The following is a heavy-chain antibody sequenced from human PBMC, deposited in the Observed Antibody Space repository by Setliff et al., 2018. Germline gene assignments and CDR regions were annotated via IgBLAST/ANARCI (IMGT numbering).Heavy chain of an antibody. CDR2: INCTGGSA. V-gene: IGHV1-46*01. CDR3: ARGWRTLTTLPPSPPFAY. CDR1: GYTFTNYH. Sequence: ASVKVSCKASGYTFTNYHMHWVRQAPGQGLEWMGVINCTGGSATYAQKFQGRVTMTRDTSTSTAYMELSSLRSEDRAIYHCARGWRTLTTLPPSPPFAYWGQGTLVTVSS. J-gene: IGHJ4*02. D-gene: IGHD4-17*01.